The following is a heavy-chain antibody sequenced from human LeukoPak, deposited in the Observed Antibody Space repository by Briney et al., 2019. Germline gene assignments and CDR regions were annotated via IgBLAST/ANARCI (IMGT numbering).Heavy chain of an antibody. D-gene: IGHD2-2*01. CDR2: IYSGGST. CDR3: AKDVYRYCSSTSCYVADY. V-gene: IGHV3-66*02. J-gene: IGHJ4*02. Sequence: GGSLRLSRAASGFTVSSNYMSWVRQAPGKGLEWVSVIYSGGSTYYADSVKGRFTISRDNSKNTLYLQMNSLRAEDTAVYYCAKDVYRYCSSTSCYVADYWGQGTLVTVSS. CDR1: GFTVSSNY.